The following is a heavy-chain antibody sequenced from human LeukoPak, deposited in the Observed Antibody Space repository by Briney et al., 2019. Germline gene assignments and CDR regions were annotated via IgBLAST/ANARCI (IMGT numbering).Heavy chain of an antibody. D-gene: IGHD5-12*01. CDR2: ISGSGGST. CDR1: GFSFSSYG. CDR3: AKGNLYSGVDEIDY. Sequence: PGGSLRLSCAASGFSFSSYGMTWVRQAPGKGLEWVSAISGSGGSTYYADSVKGRFTISRDNSKNTLYLQMNSLRAEDTAVYYCAKGNLYSGVDEIDYWGQGTLVTVSS. J-gene: IGHJ4*02. V-gene: IGHV3-23*01.